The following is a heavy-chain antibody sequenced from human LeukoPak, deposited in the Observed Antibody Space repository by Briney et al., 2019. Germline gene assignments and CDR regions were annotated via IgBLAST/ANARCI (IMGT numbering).Heavy chain of an antibody. CDR3: ARVCTSSSWYCPVGMDV. Sequence: SETLSLTCAVYGGSFSGYYWSWIRQPPGKGLEWIGEINHSGSTNYNPSLKSRVTISVDTSKNQFSLKLSSVTAADTAVYYCARVCTSSSWYCPVGMDVWGQGTTVTVSS. V-gene: IGHV4-34*01. J-gene: IGHJ6*02. CDR2: INHSGST. D-gene: IGHD6-13*01. CDR1: GGSFSGYY.